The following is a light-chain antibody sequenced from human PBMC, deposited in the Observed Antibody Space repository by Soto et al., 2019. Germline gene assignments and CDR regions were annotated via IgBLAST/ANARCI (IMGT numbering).Light chain of an antibody. CDR3: SSYTTGGSYV. V-gene: IGLV2-14*01. Sequence: QSVLTQPASVAGSPGLTITISCTGTSSDVGGDNSVNWYQQQPGKVPKLMIYDVSNRPSGVSNRFSGSKSGNTASLTISGLQAEDEGYYYCSSYTTGGSYVFGTGTKVTVL. J-gene: IGLJ1*01. CDR2: DVS. CDR1: SSDVGGDNS.